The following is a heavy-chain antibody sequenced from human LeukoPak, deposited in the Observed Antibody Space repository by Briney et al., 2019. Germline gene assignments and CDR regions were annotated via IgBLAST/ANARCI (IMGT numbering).Heavy chain of an antibody. CDR2: INLSGGCT. CDR1: GYTFTSYY. J-gene: IGHJ6*04. Sequence: GASVKVSCKASGYTFTSYYMHWVRQAPGQGLEWMGIINLSGGCTSYAQKFQGRVTMTRDRSTSTVYMELSSLRSEDTAVYYCARDIVVVPAATEDYYYYGMDVWGKGTTVTVSS. CDR3: ARDIVVVPAATEDYYYYGMDV. D-gene: IGHD2-2*01. V-gene: IGHV1-46*01.